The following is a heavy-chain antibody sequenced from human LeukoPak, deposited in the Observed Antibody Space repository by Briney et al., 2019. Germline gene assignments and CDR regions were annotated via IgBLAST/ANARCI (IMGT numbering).Heavy chain of an antibody. V-gene: IGHV4-59*01. CDR2: IYYSGST. CDR1: GGSISSYY. Sequence: SETLSLTCTVSGGSISSYYWSWIRQPPGKGLEWIGYIYYSGSTNYNPSLKSRVTISVDTSKNQFSLKLSSVTAADTAVYYCARAEVAAGIAAAGHLHYFDYWGQGTLVTVSS. J-gene: IGHJ4*02. D-gene: IGHD6-13*01. CDR3: ARAEVAAGIAAAGHLHYFDY.